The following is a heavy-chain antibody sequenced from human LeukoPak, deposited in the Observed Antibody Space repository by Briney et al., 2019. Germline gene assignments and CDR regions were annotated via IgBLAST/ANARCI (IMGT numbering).Heavy chain of an antibody. CDR2: TYYRSKWYN. Sequence: SQTLSLTCAISGDSVSSNSAAWNWLRQSPSRGLEWLGRTYYRSKWYNDYAVSVKSRITINPDTSKNQFSLQLNSVTPEDTAVYYCASVRYCSSTSCRRYYFDYWGQGTLVTVSS. J-gene: IGHJ4*02. D-gene: IGHD2-2*01. V-gene: IGHV6-1*01. CDR3: ASVRYCSSTSCRRYYFDY. CDR1: GDSVSSNSAA.